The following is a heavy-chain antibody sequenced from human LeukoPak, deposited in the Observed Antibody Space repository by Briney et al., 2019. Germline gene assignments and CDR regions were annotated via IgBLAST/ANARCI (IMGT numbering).Heavy chain of an antibody. D-gene: IGHD1-26*01. CDR3: AREFVGGPYYFDY. CDR2: IYYSGST. CDR1: GGSISSGGYS. Sequence: SQTLSLTCSVSGGSISSGGYSCRWIRQHPPKSLGWIGYIYYSGSTYYNPSLKSRVTISVDTSKNQFSLKLSSVTAADTAVYYCAREFVGGPYYFDYWGQGTLVTVSS. J-gene: IGHJ4*02. V-gene: IGHV4-31*03.